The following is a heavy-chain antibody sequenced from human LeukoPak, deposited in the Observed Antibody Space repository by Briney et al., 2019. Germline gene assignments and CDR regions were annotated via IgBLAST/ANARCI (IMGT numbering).Heavy chain of an antibody. V-gene: IGHV1-18*01. CDR2: ISAYNGNT. Sequence: ASVKVSCKASGYTFTSYGISWVRQAPGQGLEWMGWISAYNGNTNYAQKLQGRVTMTTDTSTSTAYMELRSLRSDDTAVYYCARGSRSPGYSSSWYDFDYWGQGTLVTVSS. D-gene: IGHD6-13*01. CDR3: ARGSRSPGYSSSWYDFDY. CDR1: GYTFTSYG. J-gene: IGHJ4*02.